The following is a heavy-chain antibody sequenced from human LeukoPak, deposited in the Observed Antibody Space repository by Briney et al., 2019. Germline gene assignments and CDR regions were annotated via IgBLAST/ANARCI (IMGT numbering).Heavy chain of an antibody. Sequence: PGGSLRLSCAASGFTFSSYAMYWVRQAPGKGLEWVAVISYDGSDKFYADSVKGRFTISRDSSKNTLYLQMNSLRPEDTAVYYCARDQYGSGDGYYMDVWGKGTTVTISS. D-gene: IGHD3-10*01. J-gene: IGHJ6*03. CDR1: GFTFSSYA. CDR2: ISYDGSDK. CDR3: ARDQYGSGDGYYMDV. V-gene: IGHV3-30*04.